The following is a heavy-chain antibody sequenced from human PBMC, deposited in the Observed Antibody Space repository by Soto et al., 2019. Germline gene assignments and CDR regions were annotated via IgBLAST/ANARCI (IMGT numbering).Heavy chain of an antibody. CDR1: GYSFNSYG. V-gene: IGHV1-18*01. D-gene: IGHD3-22*01. CDR2: ISPYDDNT. Sequence: QVQLVQSGSEVKKPGASVKVSCKASGYSFNSYGISWVRQAPGQGLEWLGWISPYDDNTKYAQSLQGRVTMTTDTSTRTAYMELRSLRSDDTAVYYCARGGYYDSSGSRNYHYSGMAAWGQGTTVTVS. CDR3: ARGGYYDSSGSRNYHYSGMAA. J-gene: IGHJ6*02.